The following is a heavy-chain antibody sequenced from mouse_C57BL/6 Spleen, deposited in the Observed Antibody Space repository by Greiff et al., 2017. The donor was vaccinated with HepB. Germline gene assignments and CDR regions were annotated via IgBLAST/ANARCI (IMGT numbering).Heavy chain of an antibody. V-gene: IGHV5-17*01. CDR3: ARIYYYGTSAY. D-gene: IGHD1-1*01. Sequence: EVKVEESGGGLVKPGGSLKLSCAASGFTFSDYGMHWVRQAPEKGLEWVAYISSGSSTIYYADTVKGRFTISRDNAKNTLFLQMTSLRSEDTAMYYCARIYYYGTSAYWGQGTLVTVSA. CDR2: ISSGSSTI. CDR1: GFTFSDYG. J-gene: IGHJ3*01.